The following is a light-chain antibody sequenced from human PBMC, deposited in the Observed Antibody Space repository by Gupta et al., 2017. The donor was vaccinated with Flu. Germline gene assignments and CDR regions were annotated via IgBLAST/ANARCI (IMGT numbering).Light chain of an antibody. CDR3: SSYSSSSTHVI. CDR1: SSDIGASNY. V-gene: IGLV2-14*01. Sequence: QSALTQPASVSGSPGQSIPLPCTGTSSDIGASNYVSWYQQHPGKAPKMMIYVVSYRPSGVSNRFSGSRSGNTASLTISGLQAEDEADYYCSSYSSSSTHVIFGPGTKVTVL. J-gene: IGLJ1*01. CDR2: VVS.